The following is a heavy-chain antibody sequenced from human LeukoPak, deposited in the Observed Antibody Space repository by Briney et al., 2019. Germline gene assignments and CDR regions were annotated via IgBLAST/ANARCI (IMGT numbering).Heavy chain of an antibody. CDR2: INSDGTTT. CDR1: GFTFSTYW. D-gene: IGHD4-17*01. Sequence: PGGSLRLSCAASGFTFSTYWMHWVRQAPGKGLVWVSRINSDGTTTNYADSVKGRFTISRDNAKNTLYLQMNSLRAEDTAVYYCACFSVTPCGAPWGQGTLVTVSS. J-gene: IGHJ5*02. V-gene: IGHV3-74*01. CDR3: ACFSVTPCGAP.